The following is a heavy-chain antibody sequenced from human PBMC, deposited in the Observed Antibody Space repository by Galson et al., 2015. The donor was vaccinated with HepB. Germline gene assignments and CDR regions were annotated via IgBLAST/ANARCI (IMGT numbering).Heavy chain of an antibody. CDR3: ASIEVAGTGY. CDR2: NNPNSGGT. CDR1: GYTFTGYY. J-gene: IGHJ4*02. V-gene: IGHV1-2*02. Sequence: VTFYCKASGYTFTGYYMPWVRQAPGQGLEWRGWNNPNSGGTNYAQKFQGRVTMTRDTSISTAYMELSRPRSDDTAVYYCASIEVAGTGYWGQGTLVTVSS. D-gene: IGHD6-19*01.